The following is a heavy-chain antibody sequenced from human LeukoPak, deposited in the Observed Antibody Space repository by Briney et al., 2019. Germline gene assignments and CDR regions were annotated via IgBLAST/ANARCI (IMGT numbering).Heavy chain of an antibody. D-gene: IGHD1-1*01. CDR2: INTNTEKP. J-gene: IGHJ6*03. CDR3: ARGMSNSAYYLYYYMHV. Sequence: GAVMVSCKASGYSFFSYTRVRQAPGQGREWLGWINTNTEKPTYAHGFTARFVFSLDTSVSTTYLQISSLKAEDTAVYYCARGMSNSAYYLYYYMHVWGKGTTVTVPS. CDR1: GYSFFSYT. V-gene: IGHV7-4-1*02.